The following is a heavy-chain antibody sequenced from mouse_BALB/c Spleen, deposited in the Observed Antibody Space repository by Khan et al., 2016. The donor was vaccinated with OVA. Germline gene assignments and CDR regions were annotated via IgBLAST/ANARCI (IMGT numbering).Heavy chain of an antibody. V-gene: IGHV3-2*02. CDR1: GYSITSDYA. J-gene: IGHJ2*01. D-gene: IGHD1-1*01. Sequence: VQLQESGPGLVKPSQSLSLTCTVTGYSITSDYAWNWIRQFPGNKLEWMGYISYSGRTSYNPSLKSRISITRDTSKNQFFLPLNSVTIEDLATYYWARSVTSTPVVAPDFDYWGQGTTLTVSS. CDR2: ISYSGRT. CDR3: ARSVTSTPVVAPDFDY.